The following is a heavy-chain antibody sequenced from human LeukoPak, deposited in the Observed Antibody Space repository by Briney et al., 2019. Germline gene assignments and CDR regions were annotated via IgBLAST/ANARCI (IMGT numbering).Heavy chain of an antibody. CDR3: ARDDNLGAFDI. CDR1: GFTFSSYG. CDR2: IWYDGSNK. Sequence: GRSLRLSCAASGFTFSSYGMHWVRQAPGKGLEWVAVIWYDGSNKYYADSVKGRFTISRDNSKNTLYLQMNSLRAEDTAVYYCARDDNLGAFDIWGHGTKVTVSS. D-gene: IGHD1-20*01. V-gene: IGHV3-33*01. J-gene: IGHJ3*02.